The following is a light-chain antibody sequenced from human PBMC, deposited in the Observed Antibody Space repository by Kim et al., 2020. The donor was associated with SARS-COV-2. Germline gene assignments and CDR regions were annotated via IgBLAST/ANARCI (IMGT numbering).Light chain of an antibody. CDR3: NSRDSSGNVWV. CDR1: SLRSYF. Sequence: ALGQTVRITCQGDSLRSYFASWYQQKPGQAPVLVIYGKNNRPSGIPDRFSGSSSGNTASLTITEAQAEDEADYYCNSRDSSGNVWVFGGGTQLTVL. CDR2: GKN. V-gene: IGLV3-19*01. J-gene: IGLJ3*02.